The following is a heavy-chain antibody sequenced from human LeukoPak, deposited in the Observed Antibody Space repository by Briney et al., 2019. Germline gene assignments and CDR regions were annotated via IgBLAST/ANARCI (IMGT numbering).Heavy chain of an antibody. CDR1: GGSISSYY. Sequence: PSETLSLTCTVSGGSISSYYWSWIRQPPGKGLEWIGYIYTSGSTNYNPSLKSRVTISVDTSKNQFSLKLSSVTAADTAVYYCAARRYCSSTSCPFDYWGQGTLVTVSS. CDR3: AARRYCSSTSCPFDY. V-gene: IGHV4-4*09. D-gene: IGHD2-2*01. J-gene: IGHJ4*02. CDR2: IYTSGST.